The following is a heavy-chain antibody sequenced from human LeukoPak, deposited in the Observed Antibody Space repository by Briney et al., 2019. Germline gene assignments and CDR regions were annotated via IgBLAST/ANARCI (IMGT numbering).Heavy chain of an antibody. CDR1: GFTFSSFS. Sequence: QPGGSLRLSCAASGFTFSSFSMNWVRQAPGKGLEWVSYIRSGGTNTDYTGSVKGRFTISRDNAKNSLYLQMNSLRAEDTAVYYCARGLHDYGGNSGNYYYYYYMDVWGKGTTVTVSS. D-gene: IGHD4-23*01. CDR3: ARGLHDYGGNSGNYYYYYYMDV. CDR2: IRSGGTNT. J-gene: IGHJ6*03. V-gene: IGHV3-48*04.